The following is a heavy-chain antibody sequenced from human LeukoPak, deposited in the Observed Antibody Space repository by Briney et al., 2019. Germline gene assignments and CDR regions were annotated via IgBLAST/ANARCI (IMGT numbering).Heavy chain of an antibody. D-gene: IGHD3-10*01. CDR3: ARDTHYYGSGSPAFDI. CDR1: GFTFSSYS. J-gene: IGHJ3*02. V-gene: IGHV3-48*01. CDR2: ISSSSTTI. Sequence: GGSLRLSCAASGFTFSSYSMMWVRQAPGKGLEWVSYISSSSTTIHYADSVKGRFTISRDNAKNSLYLQMNSLRAEDTALYYCARDTHYYGSGSPAFDIWGQGTMVTVSS.